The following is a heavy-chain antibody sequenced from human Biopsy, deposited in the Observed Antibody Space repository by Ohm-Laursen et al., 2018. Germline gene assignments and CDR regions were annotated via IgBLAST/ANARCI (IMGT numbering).Heavy chain of an antibody. Sequence: ASVKVPCKVSGYTLTELSMHWVRQAPGRGLGWMGGFAPENGKTIYAQKFQGRVTMTEDTSTDTAYMELSSLRSEDTAVYYYAADINVWNVNYWGQGTQVTVSS. V-gene: IGHV1-24*01. CDR2: FAPENGKT. J-gene: IGHJ4*02. D-gene: IGHD1-1*01. CDR1: GYTLTELS. CDR3: AADINVWNVNY.